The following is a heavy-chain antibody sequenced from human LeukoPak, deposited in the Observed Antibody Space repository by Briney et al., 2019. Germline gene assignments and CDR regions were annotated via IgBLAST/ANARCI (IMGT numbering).Heavy chain of an antibody. J-gene: IGHJ4*02. D-gene: IGHD6-19*01. Sequence: ASVKVSCKASGYTFTSYGISWVRQAPGQGLEWMGWINPNSGGTNYAQKFQGRVTMTRDTSISTAYMELSRLRSDDTAVYYCARVVRIAVAGTHFDYWGQGTLVTVSS. CDR3: ARVVRIAVAGTHFDY. CDR2: INPNSGGT. V-gene: IGHV1-2*02. CDR1: GYTFTSYG.